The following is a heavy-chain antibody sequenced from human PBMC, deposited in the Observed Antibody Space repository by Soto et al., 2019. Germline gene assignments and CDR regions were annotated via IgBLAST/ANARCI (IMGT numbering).Heavy chain of an antibody. CDR1: GYTFTSYG. D-gene: IGHD3-10*01. Sequence: GASVKVSCKASGYTFTSYGITWVRQATGQGLEWTGSMNPNSGNTGYAQKFQGRVTMTRNTSISTAYMELSSLRSEDTAVYYCARGRELWFGSTLGGYYYGMDVWGQGTTVTVSS. V-gene: IGHV1-8*01. CDR2: MNPNSGNT. CDR3: ARGRELWFGSTLGGYYYGMDV. J-gene: IGHJ6*02.